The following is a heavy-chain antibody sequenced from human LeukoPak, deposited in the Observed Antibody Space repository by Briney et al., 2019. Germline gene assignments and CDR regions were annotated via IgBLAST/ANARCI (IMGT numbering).Heavy chain of an antibody. Sequence: GRSLRLACAATGLTFKDYGMHWVRQPPGEGLEFLSIINWNGGGTDYADSVKGRFTISRDNAKNSLYLQLSSLRPEDTALYYCAKHMRATNTYSFFGLDVWGQGTTVTVSS. CDR2: INWNGGGT. CDR1: GLTFKDYG. D-gene: IGHD1-26*01. J-gene: IGHJ6*02. CDR3: AKHMRATNTYSFFGLDV. V-gene: IGHV3-9*01.